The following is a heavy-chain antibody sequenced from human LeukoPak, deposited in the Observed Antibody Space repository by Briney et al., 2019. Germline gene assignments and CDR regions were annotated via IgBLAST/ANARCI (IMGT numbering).Heavy chain of an antibody. CDR3: ARGGTGAFDY. CDR2: ISSRSTYI. CDR1: GFSFSDYY. D-gene: IGHD2-8*02. J-gene: IGHJ4*02. V-gene: IGHV3-11*06. Sequence: GGSLRLSCTAFGFSFSDYYMSWIRQAPGKGLEWISYISSRSTYISDADSVKGRFTISRDNAKNLLFLQMNSLRVEDTALYYCARGGTGAFDYWGQGILVTVSS.